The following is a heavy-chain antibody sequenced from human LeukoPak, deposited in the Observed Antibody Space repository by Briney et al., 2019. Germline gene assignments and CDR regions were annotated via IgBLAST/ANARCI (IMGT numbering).Heavy chain of an antibody. D-gene: IGHD3-22*01. CDR1: GFTFSSYS. CDR2: ISSRSSTI. Sequence: GGSLRLSCAASGFTFSSYSMKWVRQAPGKGLEWVSYISSRSSTIYYADSVKGRFPISRDNAKNSLYLQMNSLRAEDTAVYYCARSHDSSGYYFDYWGQGTLVTVSS. CDR3: ARSHDSSGYYFDY. V-gene: IGHV3-48*04. J-gene: IGHJ4*02.